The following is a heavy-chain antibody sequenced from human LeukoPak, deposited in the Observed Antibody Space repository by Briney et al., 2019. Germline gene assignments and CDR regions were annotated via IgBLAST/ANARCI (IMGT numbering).Heavy chain of an antibody. CDR3: ARLYGSKSGYFDY. Sequence: GRSLRHSCAASGYSFSSHGMHWVRQAPGKGLEWVAAIWYDGCQKYYEDSVKGRFTISIDNLENTWELQMNNLRAEDTAVYYCARLYGSKSGYFDYWGPGTLVTVSS. J-gene: IGHJ4*02. CDR1: GYSFSSHG. D-gene: IGHD4-23*01. V-gene: IGHV3-33*01. CDR2: IWYDGCQK.